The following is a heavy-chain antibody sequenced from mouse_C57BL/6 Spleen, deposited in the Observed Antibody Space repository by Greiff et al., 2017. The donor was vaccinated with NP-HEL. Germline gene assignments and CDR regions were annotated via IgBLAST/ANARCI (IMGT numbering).Heavy chain of an antibody. D-gene: IGHD2-4*01. CDR1: GFNIKDYY. Sequence: DVQLQESGAELVRPGASVKLSCTASGFNIKDYYMHWVKQRPEQGLEWIGRIDPEDGDTEYAPKFQGKATMTADTSSNTAYLQLSSLTSEDTAVYYCTTGGYDYAYFDYWGQGTTLTVSS. V-gene: IGHV14-1*01. CDR3: TTGGYDYAYFDY. J-gene: IGHJ2*01. CDR2: IDPEDGDT.